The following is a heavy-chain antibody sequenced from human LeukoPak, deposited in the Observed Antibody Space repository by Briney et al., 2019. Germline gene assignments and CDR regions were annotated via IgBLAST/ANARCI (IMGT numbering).Heavy chain of an antibody. CDR2: ISYDGSNK. V-gene: IGHV3-30*04. J-gene: IGHJ4*02. D-gene: IGHD3-16*01. CDR1: GFTFSSYA. CDR3: AQMGGGGPDY. Sequence: SGGSLRLSCAASGFTFSSYAMHWVRQAPGKGLEWVAVISYDGSNKYYADSVKGRFTISRDNSKNTLYLQMNSLRAEDTAVYYCAQMGGGGPDYWGQGTLVTVSS.